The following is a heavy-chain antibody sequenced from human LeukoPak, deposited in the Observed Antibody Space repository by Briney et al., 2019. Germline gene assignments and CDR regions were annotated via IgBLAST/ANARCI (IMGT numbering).Heavy chain of an antibody. J-gene: IGHJ4*02. CDR2: ITSGSTYT. CDR1: GFTFSDYY. CDR3: ARDSYGSGSLDY. Sequence: GGSLRLSCAASGFTFSDYYMSWVRYAPGKGLEWVSYITSGSTYTNHADSVKGRFTISRDNAKNSLYLQMNSLRAEDTAVYYCARDSYGSGSLDYWGQGTLVTVSS. V-gene: IGHV3-11*05. D-gene: IGHD3-10*01.